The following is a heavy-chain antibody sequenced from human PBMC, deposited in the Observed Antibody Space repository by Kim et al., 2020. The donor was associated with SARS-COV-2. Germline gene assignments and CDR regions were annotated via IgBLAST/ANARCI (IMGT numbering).Heavy chain of an antibody. Sequence: SGPTLVKPTQTLTLTCTFSGFSLSTSGVGVGWIRQPPGKALEWLALIYWDDDKRYSPSLKSRLTITKDTSKNQVVLTMTNMDPVDTATYYCATKQQLGAGAWYFDLWGRGTLVTVSS. CDR1: GFSLSTSGVG. CDR2: IYWDDDK. CDR3: ATKQQLGAGAWYFDL. V-gene: IGHV2-5*02. D-gene: IGHD6-13*01. J-gene: IGHJ2*01.